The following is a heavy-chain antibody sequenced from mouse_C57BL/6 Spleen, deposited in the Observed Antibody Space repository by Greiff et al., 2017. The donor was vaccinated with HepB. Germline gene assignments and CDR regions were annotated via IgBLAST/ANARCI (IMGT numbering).Heavy chain of an antibody. J-gene: IGHJ1*03. D-gene: IGHD1-1*01. V-gene: IGHV1-18*01. CDR1: GYTFTDYN. Sequence: EVQLQQSGPELVKPGASVKIPCKASGYTFTDYNMDWVKQSHGKSLEWIGDINPNNGGTIYNQKFKGKATLTVDKSSITAYMELRSLTSDDTAVYYCARHYYGSSGYFDVWGTGTTLTVSS. CDR3: ARHYYGSSGYFDV. CDR2: INPNNGGT.